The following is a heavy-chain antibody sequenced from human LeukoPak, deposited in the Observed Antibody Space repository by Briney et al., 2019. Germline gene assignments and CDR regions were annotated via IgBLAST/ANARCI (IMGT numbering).Heavy chain of an antibody. CDR3: ARVRGGLRFLDY. CDR2: IYYSGST. CDR1: GGSISSGDYY. J-gene: IGHJ4*02. Sequence: SETLSLTCTVSGGSISSGDYYWSWIRQPPGKGLEWIGYIYYSGSTYYNPSLKSRVTISVDTSKNQFSLKLSSVTAADTAVYYCARVRGGLRFLDYWGQGTLVTVSS. D-gene: IGHD5-12*01. V-gene: IGHV4-30-4*01.